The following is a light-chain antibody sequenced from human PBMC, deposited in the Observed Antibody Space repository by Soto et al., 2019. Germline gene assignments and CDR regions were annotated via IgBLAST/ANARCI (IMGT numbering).Light chain of an antibody. CDR2: AAS. Sequence: IQLTQSPSSLSASVGDRVTITCRASQGISSYLAWYQQKPGKAPKLLIYAASTLQSGVPSRFSGSGSGTDFTLTISSLQPEDFATYYCQHCDYLPIFGPGTTVDF. CDR1: QGISSY. V-gene: IGKV1-9*01. CDR3: QHCDYLPI. J-gene: IGKJ3*01.